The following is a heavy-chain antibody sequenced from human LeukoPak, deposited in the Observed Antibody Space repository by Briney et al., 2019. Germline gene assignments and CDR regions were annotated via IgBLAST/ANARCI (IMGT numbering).Heavy chain of an antibody. CDR1: GDSVSSKSAA. J-gene: IGHJ4*02. V-gene: IGHV6-1*01. CDR3: ARIAAGVTNAHDY. Sequence: SQTLSLTCAISGDSVSSKSAAWNRIRQSPSRGLEWLGRTYYRSKWNNDYAVSVKSRITINPDTSKNQFTLQLNSVTPEDTAVYFCARIAAGVTNAHDYWGQGTLVTVSS. CDR2: TYYRSKWNN. D-gene: IGHD6-13*01.